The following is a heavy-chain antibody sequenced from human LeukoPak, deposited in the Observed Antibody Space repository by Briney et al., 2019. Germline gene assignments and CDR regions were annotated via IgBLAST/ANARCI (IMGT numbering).Heavy chain of an antibody. CDR2: ISSSSYI. CDR3: ARDSGDSSGYAGLNAFDI. CDR1: GFTFSSYS. D-gene: IGHD3-22*01. Sequence: GGSLRLSCAASGFTFSSYSMNWVRQAPGKGLEWVSSISSSSYIYYADSVKGRFTISRDNAKNPLYLQMNSLRAEDTAVYYCARDSGDSSGYAGLNAFDIWGQGTMVTVSS. V-gene: IGHV3-21*01. J-gene: IGHJ3*02.